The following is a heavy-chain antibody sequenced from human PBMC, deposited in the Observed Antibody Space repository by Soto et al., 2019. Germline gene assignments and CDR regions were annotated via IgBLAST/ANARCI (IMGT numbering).Heavy chain of an antibody. CDR2: ISWHGRST. Sequence: SLRLSCAASGFTFDDYSMHWVRQAPGKGLEWVSLISWHGRSTYYADSVEGRFTISRDNSKNSLYLQMNSLTTEDTAFYYCGKDGAVSDYTYLDYWGQGALVTVSS. D-gene: IGHD4-17*01. CDR1: GFTFDDYS. J-gene: IGHJ4*02. V-gene: IGHV3-43*01. CDR3: GKDGAVSDYTYLDY.